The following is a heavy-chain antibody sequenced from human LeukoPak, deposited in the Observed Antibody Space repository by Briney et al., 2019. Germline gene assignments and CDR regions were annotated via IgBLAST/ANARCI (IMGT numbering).Heavy chain of an antibody. Sequence: ASVKVSCKVSGYTLTELSMHWVRQAPGKGLEWMGGFDPEDGETIYAQKFQDRVTMTTDTSTTTAYMELRSLRSDGTAVYYCARAGAVVDNWFDPWGQGTLVTVSS. CDR2: FDPEDGET. J-gene: IGHJ5*02. V-gene: IGHV1-24*01. CDR1: GYTLTELS. D-gene: IGHD2-15*01. CDR3: ARAGAVVDNWFDP.